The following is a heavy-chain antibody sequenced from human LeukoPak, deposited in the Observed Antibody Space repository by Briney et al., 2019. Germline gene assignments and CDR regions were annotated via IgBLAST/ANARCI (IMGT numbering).Heavy chain of an antibody. Sequence: GGSLRLSCAASGFTFSSYGMHWVRQAPGKGLEWVAVISYDGSNKYYADSVKGRFTISRDNSKNTLYLQMNSLRAEDTAVYYCARDDILTGYYGVKFDYWGQGTLVTVSS. V-gene: IGHV3-30*03. CDR3: ARDDILTGYYGVKFDY. J-gene: IGHJ4*02. D-gene: IGHD3-9*01. CDR1: GFTFSSYG. CDR2: ISYDGSNK.